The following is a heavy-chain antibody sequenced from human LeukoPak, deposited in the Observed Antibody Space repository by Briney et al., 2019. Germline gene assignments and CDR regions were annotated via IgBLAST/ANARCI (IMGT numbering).Heavy chain of an antibody. CDR2: ISSGGGAI. J-gene: IGHJ4*02. Sequence: GWSLRLSCAASGFSFSDYYMSWIRQAPGKGLQWVSYISSGGGAISYADSVKGRFTISRDNAKNSLYLQMNSLRAEDTAVYYCARAGYYYDSSGYYGYWGQGTLVTVSS. D-gene: IGHD3-22*01. V-gene: IGHV3-11*04. CDR1: GFSFSDYY. CDR3: ARAGYYYDSSGYYGY.